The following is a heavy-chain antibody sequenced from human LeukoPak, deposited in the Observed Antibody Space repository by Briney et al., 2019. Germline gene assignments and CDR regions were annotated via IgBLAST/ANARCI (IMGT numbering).Heavy chain of an antibody. CDR3: AKDRLYSSSWLWGEFDY. V-gene: IGHV3-30*02. Sequence: GGSLRLSCAASGFTFSSYGMHWVRQAPGKGLEWVAFIRYDGSNKYYADSVKGRFTISRDNSKNTLYLQMNSLRAEDTAVYYCAKDRLYSSSWLWGEFDYWGQGTLVTVSS. CDR1: GFTFSSYG. J-gene: IGHJ4*02. D-gene: IGHD6-13*01. CDR2: IRYDGSNK.